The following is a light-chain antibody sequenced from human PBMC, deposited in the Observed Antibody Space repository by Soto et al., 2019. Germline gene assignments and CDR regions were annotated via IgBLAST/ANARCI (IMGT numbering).Light chain of an antibody. J-gene: IGKJ1*01. CDR3: QQYNNSLPEGT. CDR2: GAS. Sequence: EIVMTQSPATLSVSPGERATLSCMASQSVSSNLAWYQQKPGQGPRLLIYGASTRATGIPARFSGSGSGTEFTLTISSLQSEDFAVYYCQQYNNSLPEGTFGQGTQVAIK. CDR1: QSVSSN. V-gene: IGKV3-15*01.